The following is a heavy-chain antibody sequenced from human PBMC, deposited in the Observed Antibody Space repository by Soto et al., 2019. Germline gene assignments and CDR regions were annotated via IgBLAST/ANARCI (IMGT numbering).Heavy chain of an antibody. J-gene: IGHJ6*03. V-gene: IGHV4-34*01. Sequence: QVQLQQWGAGLLKPSETLSPTCAVYGGSFSGYYWSWIRQPPGKGLEWIGETNLSGSTTYNPSLKSRVTISVDTSKNQFSLKLSSVTAADTAVYYCARSRGNVVVPAAPRSRYYYMDVWGKGTTVTVSS. CDR3: ARSRGNVVVPAAPRSRYYYMDV. D-gene: IGHD2-2*01. CDR2: TNLSGST. CDR1: GGSFSGYY.